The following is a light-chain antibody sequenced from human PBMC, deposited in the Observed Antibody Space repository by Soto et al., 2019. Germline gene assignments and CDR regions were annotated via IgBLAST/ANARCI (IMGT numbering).Light chain of an antibody. CDR1: QSISTY. CDR2: SAS. V-gene: IGKV1-39*01. CDR3: QQSYNMPRT. Sequence: DIQMTQSPSSLSASVGDRVTITCRASQSISTYLNWYQQKPWKAPRLLISSASSLLSGVPSKFSGSGSGTHFTLTISSLQPEDFATYYCQQSYNMPRTFGQGTKVEVK. J-gene: IGKJ1*01.